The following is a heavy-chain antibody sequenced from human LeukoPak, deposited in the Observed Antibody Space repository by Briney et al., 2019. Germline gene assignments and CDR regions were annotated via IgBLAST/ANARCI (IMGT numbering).Heavy chain of an antibody. J-gene: IGHJ4*02. CDR2: IIPIFGTA. CDR1: GGTFSSYA. D-gene: IGHD3-9*01. Sequence: ASVKVSCKASGGTFSSYAISWVRQAPGQGLEWMGGIIPIFGTANYAQKFQGRVTMTTDTSTSTAYMELRSLRSDDTAVYYCARGGYYDILTGYPLDYWGQGTLVTVSS. CDR3: ARGGYYDILTGYPLDY. V-gene: IGHV1-69*05.